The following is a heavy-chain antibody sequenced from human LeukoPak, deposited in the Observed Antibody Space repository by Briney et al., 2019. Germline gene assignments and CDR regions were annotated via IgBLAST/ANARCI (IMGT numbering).Heavy chain of an antibody. Sequence: ASVKVSCKAPGYTFTGYYMHWVRQAPGQGLEWMGWINPNSGGTNYAQKFQGRVTMTRDTSISTAYMELSRLRSDDTAVYYCARDLKAGSGSYYFFWGQGTLVTVSS. V-gene: IGHV1-2*02. J-gene: IGHJ4*02. CDR1: GYTFTGYY. CDR3: ARDLKAGSGSYYFF. CDR2: INPNSGGT. D-gene: IGHD3-10*01.